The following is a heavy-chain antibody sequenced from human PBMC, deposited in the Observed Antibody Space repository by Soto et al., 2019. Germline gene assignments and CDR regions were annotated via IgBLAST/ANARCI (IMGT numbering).Heavy chain of an antibody. CDR3: ARGPLVVLNYFES. Sequence: GASVKVSCKASGGTFRNYPINWVRRAPGQGLEWMGSIFPLTDIPDYAQNFQARLTISADKSTSTAYMELSSLTSDDTAMYFCARGPLVVLNYFESWGQGTLVTVSS. V-gene: IGHV1-69*04. CDR2: IFPLTDIP. CDR1: GGTFRNYP. J-gene: IGHJ4*02.